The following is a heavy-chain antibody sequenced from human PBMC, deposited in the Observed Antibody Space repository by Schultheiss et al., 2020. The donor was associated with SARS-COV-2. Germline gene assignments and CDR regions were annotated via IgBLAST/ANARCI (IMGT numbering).Heavy chain of an antibody. D-gene: IGHD2-2*01. J-gene: IGHJ4*02. Sequence: SETLSLTCAVYCGSFSGYYWSWIRQPPGKGLEWIGEIYHSESTNYNPSPQTRVTTSVDTSKNQFSLKLSSVTAAETTVYYCARVSQGSTSWLDYWGQGTLVTVSS. CDR3: ARVSQGSTSWLDY. V-gene: IGHV4-34*01. CDR1: CGSFSGYY. CDR2: IYHSEST.